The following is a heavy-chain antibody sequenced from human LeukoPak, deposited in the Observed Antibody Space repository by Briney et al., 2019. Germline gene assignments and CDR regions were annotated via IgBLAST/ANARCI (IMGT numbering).Heavy chain of an antibody. D-gene: IGHD6-19*01. V-gene: IGHV3-48*04. CDR3: ARDRSQWLAAVHGY. CDR1: GFTFSSYS. J-gene: IGHJ4*02. Sequence: PGGSLRLSCAASGFTFSSYSMNWVRQAPRKGLEWVSYISSSSSTIYYADSVKGRFTISRDNAKNSLYLQMNSLRAEDTAVYYCARDRSQWLAAVHGYWGQGTLVTVSS. CDR2: ISSSSSTI.